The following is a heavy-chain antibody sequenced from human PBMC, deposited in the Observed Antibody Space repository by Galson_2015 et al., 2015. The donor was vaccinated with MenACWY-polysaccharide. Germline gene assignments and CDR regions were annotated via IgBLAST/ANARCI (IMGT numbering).Heavy chain of an antibody. V-gene: IGHV3-23*01. CDR3: AKDSDHTTCWYSADD. Sequence: SLRLSCAASGITFSSNAIAWVRQAPGKGLEWVSGIGTGGGTYYADSVKGRFTTSRDNSKNTLYLQMNSLTADDTAVYFCAKDSDHTTCWYSADDWGQGTLVTVSS. D-gene: IGHD6-13*01. CDR1: GITFSSNA. J-gene: IGHJ4*02. CDR2: IGTGGGT.